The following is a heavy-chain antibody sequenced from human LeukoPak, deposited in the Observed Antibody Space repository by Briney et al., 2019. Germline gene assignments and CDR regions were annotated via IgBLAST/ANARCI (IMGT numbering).Heavy chain of an antibody. V-gene: IGHV3-23*01. CDR3: ANTEDYYDSSGSTPYYFDY. Sequence: PGGSLRLSCAASGFTFSSYAISWVRQAPGKGLEWVSAISGSGGSTYYADSVKGRFTISRDNSKNTLYLQMNSLRAEDTAVYYCANTEDYYDSSGSTPYYFDYWGQGTLVTVSS. CDR2: ISGSGGST. CDR1: GFTFSSYA. D-gene: IGHD3-22*01. J-gene: IGHJ4*02.